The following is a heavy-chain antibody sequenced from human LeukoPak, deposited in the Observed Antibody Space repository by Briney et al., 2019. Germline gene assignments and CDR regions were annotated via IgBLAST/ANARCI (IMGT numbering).Heavy chain of an antibody. Sequence: GGSLRLSCAASGFAFSDYYMSWIRQAPGKGLEWVSYISSSGSTIYYADSVKGRFTISRDNAKSSLHLQMNSLRAEDTAVYYCARLAFLRGNLVFDIWGQGTMVTVSS. V-gene: IGHV3-11*04. CDR2: ISSSGSTI. CDR3: ARLAFLRGNLVFDI. CDR1: GFAFSDYY. J-gene: IGHJ3*02. D-gene: IGHD1-7*01.